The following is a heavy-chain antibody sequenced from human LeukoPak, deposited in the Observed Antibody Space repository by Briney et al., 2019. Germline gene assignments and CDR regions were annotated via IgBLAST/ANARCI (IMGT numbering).Heavy chain of an antibody. CDR1: GFSFSSSA. Sequence: GGSLRLSCAGSGFSFSSSAMSWVLQAPGKVLEWVSAISNNGGYTYYADSVQVRFTISRDNSKSTLFLQMNSLRAEDTAVYYCAKQLGYCSDGSCYFPYWGQGTLVTVSS. CDR3: AKQLGYCSDGSCYFPY. CDR2: ISNNGGYT. V-gene: IGHV3-23*01. D-gene: IGHD2-15*01. J-gene: IGHJ4*02.